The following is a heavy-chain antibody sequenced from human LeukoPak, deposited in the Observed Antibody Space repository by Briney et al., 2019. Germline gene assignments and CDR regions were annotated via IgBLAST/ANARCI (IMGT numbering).Heavy chain of an antibody. Sequence: PGGSLRLSCATSGFTFSFYNMNWVRQAPGKGLEWVSSISSSSSFIYYADSVKGRFTISRDNTENSLYLQMNSLRAEDTAVYYCARGSVGGGNYFDYWGQGTLVTVSS. CDR2: ISSSSSFI. J-gene: IGHJ4*02. V-gene: IGHV3-21*01. CDR3: ARGSVGGGNYFDY. D-gene: IGHD3-16*01. CDR1: GFTFSFYN.